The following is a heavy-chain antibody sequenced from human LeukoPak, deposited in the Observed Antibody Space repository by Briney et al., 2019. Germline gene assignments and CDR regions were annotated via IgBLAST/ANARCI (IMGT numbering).Heavy chain of an antibody. CDR1: GFTFSSYG. Sequence: GGSLRLSCAASGFTFSSYGMHWVRQAPGKGLEWVAFIRYDGSDKYYADSVKGRFTISRDNSKNTLYLQMNSLRAEDTAVYYCAKDLLLWFGSPNYFDYWGQGTLVTVSS. CDR3: AKDLLLWFGSPNYFDY. CDR2: IRYDGSDK. V-gene: IGHV3-30*02. D-gene: IGHD3-10*01. J-gene: IGHJ4*02.